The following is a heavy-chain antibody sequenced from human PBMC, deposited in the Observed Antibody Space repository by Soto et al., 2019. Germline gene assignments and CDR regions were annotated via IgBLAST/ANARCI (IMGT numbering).Heavy chain of an antibody. CDR3: ARSQGSSTSLEIYYSYYYGMDV. J-gene: IGHJ6*02. V-gene: IGHV1-69*01. Sequence: QVQLVQSGAEVTKPGSSVKVSCKASAGTFGSYAISWVRQAPGQGLEWMGGIIPIPGTANYAQTFQGRVTIAADESTSTAYMELSSLRSEDTAVYYCARSQGSSTSLEIYYSYYYGMDVWGQGTTVTVSS. CDR1: AGTFGSYA. D-gene: IGHD2-2*01. CDR2: IIPIPGTA.